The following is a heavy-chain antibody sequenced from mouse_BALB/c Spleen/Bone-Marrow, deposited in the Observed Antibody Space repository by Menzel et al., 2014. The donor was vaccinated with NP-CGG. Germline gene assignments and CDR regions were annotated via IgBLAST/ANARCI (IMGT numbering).Heavy chain of an antibody. CDR3: SRGVLAYFDY. Sequence: EVKLQESGPELVKPGASVKVSCKASGYAFTNYNMNWVKQSHGKSLEWIGYIDPYSGGTNYNQKFRGKATLTVDKSSSTAYMHLNSLTPEDSAVYYCSRGVLAYFDYWGQGTTLTVSS. V-gene: IGHV1S135*01. D-gene: IGHD2-14*01. CDR1: GYAFTNYN. CDR2: IDPYSGGT. J-gene: IGHJ2*01.